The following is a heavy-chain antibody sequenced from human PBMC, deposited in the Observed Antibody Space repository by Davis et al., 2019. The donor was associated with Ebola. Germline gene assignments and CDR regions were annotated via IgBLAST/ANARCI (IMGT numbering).Heavy chain of an antibody. CDR2: INAGNGNT. V-gene: IGHV1-3*01. Sequence: ASVKVSCKASGYTFTSYAMHWVRQPPGQRPEWMGWINAGNGNTKYSQKFQGRVTITRDTSASTAYMELSSLRSEDTAVYYCARESRIAVAGWYYYYGMDVWGQGTTVTVSS. CDR3: ARESRIAVAGWYYYYGMDV. D-gene: IGHD6-19*01. J-gene: IGHJ6*02. CDR1: GYTFTSYA.